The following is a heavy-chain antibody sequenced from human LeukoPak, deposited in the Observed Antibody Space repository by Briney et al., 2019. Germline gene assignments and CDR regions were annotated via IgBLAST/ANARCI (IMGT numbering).Heavy chain of an antibody. CDR2: YDPEDGET. CDR1: GYTLTELS. J-gene: IGHJ4*02. CDR3: ATIFKAVYDFWSGYAPFDY. V-gene: IGHV1-24*01. Sequence: ASVKVSCKVSGYTLTELSMHWVRQAPGKGLEWKGGYDPEDGETIYAQKFQGRVTMTEDTSTDTAYMELSSLRSEDTAVYYCATIFKAVYDFWSGYAPFDYWGQGTLVTVSS. D-gene: IGHD3-3*01.